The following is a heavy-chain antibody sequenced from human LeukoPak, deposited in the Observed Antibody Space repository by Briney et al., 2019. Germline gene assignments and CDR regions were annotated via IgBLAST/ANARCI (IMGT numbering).Heavy chain of an antibody. CDR2: IAFDDTDR. Sequence: HPGGSLRLSCAASGFIFGDYAMHWVRQAPGKGLEWVAAIAFDDTDRYYIDSVKGRFTISRDDSKNTLYLHMTSLRAEDTAVYYCTNSDDYGDYWGQGTLVTVSS. J-gene: IGHJ4*02. CDR1: GFIFGDYA. CDR3: TNSDDYGDY. V-gene: IGHV3-30*04.